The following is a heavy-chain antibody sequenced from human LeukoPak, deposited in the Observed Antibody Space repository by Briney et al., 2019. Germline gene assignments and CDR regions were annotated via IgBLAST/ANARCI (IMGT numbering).Heavy chain of an antibody. CDR1: GYTFTSYY. D-gene: IGHD3-9*01. Sequence: ASVKVSCKASGYTFTSYYMHWVRQAPGQGLEWMGIINPSGGSTSYAQKFQGRVTMTRDMSTSTVYMELSSLRSEDTAVYYCARRVLRYFDWLPPDNWFDPWGQGTLVTVSS. CDR2: INPSGGST. V-gene: IGHV1-46*01. CDR3: ARRVLRYFDWLPPDNWFDP. J-gene: IGHJ5*02.